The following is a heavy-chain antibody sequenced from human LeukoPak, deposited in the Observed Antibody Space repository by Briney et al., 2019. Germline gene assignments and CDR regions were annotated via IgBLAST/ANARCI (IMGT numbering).Heavy chain of an antibody. Sequence: SETLSLTCAVSGYSISSGYYWGWIRQPPGKGLEWIGSIYHSGSTYYNPSLKSRVTISVDTSKNQFSLKLSSVTAADTAVYYCARLGRAYYYYMDVWGKGTTVTVSS. CDR1: GYSISSGYY. V-gene: IGHV4-38-2*01. D-gene: IGHD3/OR15-3a*01. J-gene: IGHJ6*03. CDR3: ARLGRAYYYYMDV. CDR2: IYHSGST.